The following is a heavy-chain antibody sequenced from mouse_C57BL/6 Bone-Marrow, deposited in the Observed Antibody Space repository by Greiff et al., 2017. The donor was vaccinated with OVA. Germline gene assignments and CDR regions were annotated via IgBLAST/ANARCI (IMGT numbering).Heavy chain of an antibody. J-gene: IGHJ1*03. Sequence: VQLQQSGPELVKPGASVKISCKASGYSFTDYNMNWVKQRNGKSLEWIGVINPNYGTTSYNQKFKGKATLTVDQSSSTAYMQLNSLTSEDSAVYYCAFYYGSNYRYFDFWGTGTTVTVSS. CDR1: GYSFTDYN. V-gene: IGHV1-39*01. CDR2: INPNYGTT. D-gene: IGHD1-1*01. CDR3: AFYYGSNYRYFDF.